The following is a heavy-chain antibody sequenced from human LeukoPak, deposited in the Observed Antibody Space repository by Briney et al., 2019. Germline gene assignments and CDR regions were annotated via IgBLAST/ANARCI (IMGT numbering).Heavy chain of an antibody. CDR2: IIPILGIA. CDR1: GGTFSSYA. V-gene: IGHV1-69*04. D-gene: IGHD3-22*01. CDR3: ARDQRTDYYDSSGSQGYFQH. J-gene: IGHJ1*01. Sequence: SVKVSCKASGGTFSSYAISWVRQAPGQGLEWMGRIIPILGIANYAQKFQGRVTITADKSTNTAYMELSSLRSEDTAVYYCARDQRTDYYDSSGSQGYFQHWGQGTLVTVSS.